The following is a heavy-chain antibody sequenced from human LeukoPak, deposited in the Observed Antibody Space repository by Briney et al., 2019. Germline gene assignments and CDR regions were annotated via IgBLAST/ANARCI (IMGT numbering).Heavy chain of an antibody. J-gene: IGHJ4*02. V-gene: IGHV3-9*01. CDR1: GFTFDDYA. Sequence: GGSLRLSCAASGFTFDDYAMHWVRQAPGKGLEWVSGISWNSGSIGYADSVKGRFTISRDNAKNSLYLQMNSLRAEDTALYYCAKVEAITMVRGVMGGYFDYWGQGTLVTVSS. CDR3: AKVEAITMVRGVMGGYFDY. CDR2: ISWNSGSI. D-gene: IGHD3-10*01.